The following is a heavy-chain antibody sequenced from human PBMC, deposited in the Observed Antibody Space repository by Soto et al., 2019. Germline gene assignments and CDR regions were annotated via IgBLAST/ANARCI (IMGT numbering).Heavy chain of an antibody. CDR2: ISYDGSNK. CDR1: GFTFSNYG. CDR3: AKERVATIWDYYYGMDV. J-gene: IGHJ6*02. V-gene: IGHV3-30*18. Sequence: GGSLRLSCAASGFTFSNYGMHWVRQAPGKGLEWVVVISYDGSNKYCADSVKGRFTISRDNSKNTLYLQMNSLRAEDTAVYYCAKERVATIWDYYYGMDVWGQGTTVTVSS. D-gene: IGHD5-12*01.